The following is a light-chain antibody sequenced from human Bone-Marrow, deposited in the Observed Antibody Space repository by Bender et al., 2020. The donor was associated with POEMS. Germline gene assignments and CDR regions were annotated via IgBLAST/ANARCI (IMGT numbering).Light chain of an antibody. V-gene: IGLV2-8*01. CDR3: SSAAGGNKFV. Sequence: QSALTQPASVSGSPGQSITISCTATSSDFGSYHLVSWYQQHPGKAPKLMIYEVSERPSGVPDRFSGSKSGNTASLTVSGLQAEDEADYNCSSAAGGNKFVFGGGTKLTVL. CDR2: EVS. CDR1: SSDFGSYHL. J-gene: IGLJ2*01.